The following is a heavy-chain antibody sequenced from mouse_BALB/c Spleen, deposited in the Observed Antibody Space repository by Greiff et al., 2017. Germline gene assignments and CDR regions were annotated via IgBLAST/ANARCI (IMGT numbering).Heavy chain of an antibody. V-gene: IGHV3-6*02. CDR1: GYSITSGYY. Sequence: EVQLVESGPGLVKPSQSLSLTCSVTGYSITSGYYWYWIRQLPGNKLEWRGYISYDGSNNYNPTLKNRTSITRDKSKNPFFLKLNSVTTEDTATYYCARDSDYYDEEGRELYYAMDYWGQGTSVTVSS. CDR3: ARDSDYYDEEGRELYYAMDY. CDR2: ISYDGSN. D-gene: IGHD1-1*01. J-gene: IGHJ4*01.